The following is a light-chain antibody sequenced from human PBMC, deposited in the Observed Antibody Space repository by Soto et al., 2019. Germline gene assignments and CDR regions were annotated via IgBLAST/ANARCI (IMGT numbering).Light chain of an antibody. Sequence: IHMTQSPSTLSAYVGDRVTITCRASQSISSWLAWYQQKPGKAPKLLIYDASSLESGVPSRFSGSGSGTEFTLTISSLQPDDFATYYCQQYNSYSYTFGQGTK. J-gene: IGKJ2*01. CDR1: QSISSW. CDR3: QQYNSYSYT. V-gene: IGKV1-5*01. CDR2: DAS.